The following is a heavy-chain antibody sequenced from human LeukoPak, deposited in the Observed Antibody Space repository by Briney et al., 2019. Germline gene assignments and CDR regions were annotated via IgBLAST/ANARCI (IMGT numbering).Heavy chain of an antibody. D-gene: IGHD3-10*01. J-gene: IGHJ4*02. CDR2: IWHDGNNK. V-gene: IGHV3-33*08. CDR3: ARGGEQLDY. CDR1: GFTFSNAY. Sequence: GGSLRLSCAASGFTFSNAYMNWVRQAPGKGLEWVAIIWHDGNNKYYADSVKGRFTISRDNSKNTLSLQMNSLRAEDTAVYFCARGGEQLDYWGQGTLVTVSS.